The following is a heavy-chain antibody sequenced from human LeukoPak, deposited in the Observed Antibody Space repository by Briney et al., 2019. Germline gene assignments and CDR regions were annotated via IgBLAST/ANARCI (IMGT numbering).Heavy chain of an antibody. CDR3: AREFVVVTGAHFDY. CDR2: ISYDGSNK. J-gene: IGHJ4*02. V-gene: IGHV3-30*03. CDR1: GFTFSSYG. Sequence: GGSLRLSCAASGFTFSSYGMHWVRQAPGKGLEWVAVISYDGSNKYYADSVKGRFTISRDNSKNTLYLQMNSLRAEDTAVYYCAREFVVVTGAHFDYWGQGTQVTVSS. D-gene: IGHD2-21*02.